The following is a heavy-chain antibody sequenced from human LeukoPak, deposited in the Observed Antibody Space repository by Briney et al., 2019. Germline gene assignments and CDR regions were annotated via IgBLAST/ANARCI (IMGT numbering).Heavy chain of an antibody. J-gene: IGHJ5*02. CDR1: GFTVSSNY. V-gene: IGHV3-66*02. CDR3: ARETGTTWSSWFDP. Sequence: GGSLRLSCAASGFTVSSNYMSWVRQAPGKGLEWVSVIYSGGSTYYADSVKGRFTISRDNSKNTLYLQMNSLRAEDTAVYYCARETGTTWSSWFDPWGQGTLVTVSS. D-gene: IGHD1-7*01. CDR2: IYSGGST.